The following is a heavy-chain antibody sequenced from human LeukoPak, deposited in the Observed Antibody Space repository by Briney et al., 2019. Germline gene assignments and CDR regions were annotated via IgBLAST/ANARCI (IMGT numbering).Heavy chain of an antibody. CDR3: AREGRSSTPGY. J-gene: IGHJ4*02. V-gene: IGHV4-4*07. Sequence: SETLSLTCTVSGGSISNSYWCWVRQPAGKGLEWIGRISASGNTDYNPSLKGRVTMSVDTSKNQFSLRLTSMTAADTAVYYCAREGRSSTPGYWGQGTLVTVSS. D-gene: IGHD2-15*01. CDR2: ISASGNT. CDR1: GGSISNSY.